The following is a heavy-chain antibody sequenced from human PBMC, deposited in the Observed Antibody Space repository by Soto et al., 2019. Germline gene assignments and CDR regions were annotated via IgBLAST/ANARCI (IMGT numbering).Heavy chain of an antibody. CDR2: INHSGST. D-gene: IGHD3-10*01. J-gene: IGHJ6*02. V-gene: IGHV4-34*01. CDR1: GGSFSGYY. Sequence: PSETLSLTCAVYGGSFSGYYWSWIRQPPGKGLEWIGEINHSGSTNYNPSLKSRVTISVDTSKNQFSLKLSSVTAADTAVYYCARGWGSMVRGVPRAYYYGMDVWGQGTTVTVSS. CDR3: ARGWGSMVRGVPRAYYYGMDV.